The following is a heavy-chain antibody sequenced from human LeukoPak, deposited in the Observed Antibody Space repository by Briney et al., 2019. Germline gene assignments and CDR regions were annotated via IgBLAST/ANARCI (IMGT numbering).Heavy chain of an antibody. CDR3: ARQVYYDSSAKAFDI. V-gene: IGHV1-18*01. Sequence: GASVEVSCKASGYTFTSYGISWVRPAPGQGLEWMGWISAYNGNTNYAQKLQGRVTMTTETSTSTAYMELRSLRSDDTAVYYCARQVYYDSSAKAFDIWGQGTMVTVSS. J-gene: IGHJ3*02. D-gene: IGHD3-22*01. CDR1: GYTFTSYG. CDR2: ISAYNGNT.